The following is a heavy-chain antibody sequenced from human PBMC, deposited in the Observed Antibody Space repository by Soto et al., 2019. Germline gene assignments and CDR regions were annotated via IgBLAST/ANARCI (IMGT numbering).Heavy chain of an antibody. V-gene: IGHV1-8*01. CDR2: MNPNSGNT. J-gene: IGHJ5*02. Sequence: GASVKLSCKASGYTFTSYDINWVRQATGQGHKRMEWMNPNSGNTGYAQKFKGRVTMTRNTSISTAYMELSSLRSEDTAVYYCSRRRCTNGVRYKPPLYNWFDPWGQGTLVTVSS. D-gene: IGHD2-8*01. CDR3: SRRRCTNGVRYKPPLYNWFDP. CDR1: GYTFTSYD.